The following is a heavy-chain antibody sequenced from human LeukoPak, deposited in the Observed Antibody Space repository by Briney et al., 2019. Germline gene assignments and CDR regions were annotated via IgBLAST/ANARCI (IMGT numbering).Heavy chain of an antibody. V-gene: IGHV4-59*01. CDR2: IYYSGST. CDR3: ARDHSSGWFDY. CDR1: GGSISSYY. D-gene: IGHD6-19*01. J-gene: IGHJ4*02. Sequence: SETMSLTCTVYGGSISSYYWSWIRQPPGKVLEWIGYIYYSGSTNYNPSLKSRVTISVDTSKNQFSLKLSSVTAADTAVYYCARDHSSGWFDYWGQGTLVTVSS.